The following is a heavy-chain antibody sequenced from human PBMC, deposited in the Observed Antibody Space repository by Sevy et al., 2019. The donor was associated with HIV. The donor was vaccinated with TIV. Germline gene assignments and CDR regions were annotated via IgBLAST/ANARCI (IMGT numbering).Heavy chain of an antibody. D-gene: IGHD2-8*01. CDR1: GGSISSYY. Sequence: SETLSLTCTVSGGSISSYYWSWIRQPPGKGLEWIGYFYYSGSTDYNPSLKSRVTISADTSQNQFSLRLNSVTAADTAVYYCARGGTRGWYFDLWGRGTLVPVSS. J-gene: IGHJ2*01. CDR3: ARGGTRGWYFDL. CDR2: FYYSGST. V-gene: IGHV4-59*01.